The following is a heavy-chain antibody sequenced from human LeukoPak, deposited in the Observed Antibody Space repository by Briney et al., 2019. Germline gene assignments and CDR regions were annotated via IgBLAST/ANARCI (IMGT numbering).Heavy chain of an antibody. CDR1: GFTFSSYA. J-gene: IGHJ4*02. CDR3: AKRVVEAVAGIDY. D-gene: IGHD6-19*01. Sequence: GGSLRLSCAASGFTFSSYAMSWVRQAPGKGLEWVSAISGSGGSTYCADSVKGRFTISRDNSKNTLYLQMNSLRAEDTAVYYCAKRVVEAVAGIDYWGQGTLVTVSS. V-gene: IGHV3-23*01. CDR2: ISGSGGST.